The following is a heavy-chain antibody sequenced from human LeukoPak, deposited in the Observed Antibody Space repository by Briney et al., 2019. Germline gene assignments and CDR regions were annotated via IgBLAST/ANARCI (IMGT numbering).Heavy chain of an antibody. CDR2: IYYSGST. D-gene: IGHD2-2*01. Sequence: PSETLSLTFTVSGGSISSSSYYWGWIRQPPGKGLEWIGSIYYSGSTYYNPSLKSRVTISVDTSKNQFSLKLSSVTAADTAMYYCARLGCSGTSCLAYPRYYFYYMDVWGKGTTVTVSS. J-gene: IGHJ6*03. V-gene: IGHV4-39*07. CDR3: ARLGCSGTSCLAYPRYYFYYMDV. CDR1: GGSISSSSYY.